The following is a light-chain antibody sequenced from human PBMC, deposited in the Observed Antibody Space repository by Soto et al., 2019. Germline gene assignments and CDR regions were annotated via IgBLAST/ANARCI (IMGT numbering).Light chain of an antibody. V-gene: IGKV3-20*01. CDR3: QQYYSTPWT. Sequence: EIFLTQSPGTLSLSPGERATLSCRASQSVSSSYLAWYQQKPGQAPRLLIYGASSRATGIPDRFSGSGSGTDFTLTISSLQAEDVAVYYCQQYYSTPWTFGQGTKVDIK. CDR1: QSVSSSY. CDR2: GAS. J-gene: IGKJ1*01.